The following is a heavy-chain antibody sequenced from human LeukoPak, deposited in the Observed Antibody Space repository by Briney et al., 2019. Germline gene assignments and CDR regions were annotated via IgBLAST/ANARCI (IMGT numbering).Heavy chain of an antibody. V-gene: IGHV4-38-2*02. Sequence: SETLSLTCTVSGYSISSGYYWGWIRQPPGKGLEWIGEINHSGSTNYNPSLKSRVTISVDTSKNQFSLKLSSVTAADTAVYYCARDYYGSGSSFDYWGQGTLVTVSS. CDR2: INHSGST. J-gene: IGHJ4*02. CDR3: ARDYYGSGSSFDY. CDR1: GYSISSGYY. D-gene: IGHD3-10*01.